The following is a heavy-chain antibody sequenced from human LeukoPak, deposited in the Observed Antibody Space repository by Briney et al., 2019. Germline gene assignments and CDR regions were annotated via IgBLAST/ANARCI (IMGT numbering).Heavy chain of an antibody. CDR3: ARDSGAAKGYYYYYMDV. Sequence: GASVKVSCKASGYTFTSYYMHWVRQAPGQGLEWMGIINPSGGGTSYAQKFQGRVTMTRDTSTSTVYMEPSSLRSEDTAVYYCARDSGAAKGYYYYYMDVWGKGTTVTVSS. J-gene: IGHJ6*03. CDR2: INPSGGGT. CDR1: GYTFTSYY. D-gene: IGHD6-13*01. V-gene: IGHV1-46*01.